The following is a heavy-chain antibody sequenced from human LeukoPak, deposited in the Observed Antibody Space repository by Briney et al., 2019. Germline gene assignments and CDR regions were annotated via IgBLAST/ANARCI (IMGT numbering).Heavy chain of an antibody. CDR3: ARRPFYDPNAFDI. CDR1: GGSFSGYY. Sequence: SETLSLTCAVYGGSFSGYYWGWIRQPPGKGLEWIGSIYYSGSTYYNPSLKSRVTISVDTSKNQFSLKLSSVTAADTAVYYCARRPFYDPNAFDIWGQGTMVTVSS. D-gene: IGHD5/OR15-5a*01. CDR2: IYYSGST. J-gene: IGHJ3*02. V-gene: IGHV4-39*01.